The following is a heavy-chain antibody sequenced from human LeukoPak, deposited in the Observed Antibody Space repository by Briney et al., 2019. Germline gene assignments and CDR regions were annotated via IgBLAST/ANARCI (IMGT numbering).Heavy chain of an antibody. J-gene: IGHJ4*02. CDR2: IRYDGGNK. CDR3: AKDGPRRDGYNDH. D-gene: IGHD5-24*01. Sequence: GGSLRLSCAASGFSFSTYAMHWVRQAPGKGLEWVAFIRYDGGNKYYVDFVKGRFTISRDNSKNTLYLQMNSLRPEDTAVYYCAKDGPRRDGYNDHWGQGTLVTVSS. V-gene: IGHV3-30*02. CDR1: GFSFSTYA.